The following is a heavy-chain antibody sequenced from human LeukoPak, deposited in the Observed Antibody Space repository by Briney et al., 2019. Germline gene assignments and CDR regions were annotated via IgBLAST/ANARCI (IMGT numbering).Heavy chain of an antibody. V-gene: IGHV4-4*07. D-gene: IGHD3-10*01. CDR2: IYTSGST. CDR3: AREIAIWFGVLSGFDP. J-gene: IGHJ5*02. CDR1: GGSISSYY. Sequence: PSETLSLTCTVSGGSISSYYWSWIRQPAGKGLEWIGRIYTSGSTNYNPSLKSQVTMSVDTSKNQFSLKLSSVTAADTAVYYCAREIAIWFGVLSGFDPWGQGTLVTVSS.